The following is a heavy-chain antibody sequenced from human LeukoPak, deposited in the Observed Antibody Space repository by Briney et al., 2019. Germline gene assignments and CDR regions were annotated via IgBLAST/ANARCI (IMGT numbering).Heavy chain of an antibody. D-gene: IGHD3-10*01. CDR2: IYYSGST. V-gene: IGHV4-59*08. CDR3: ARIYYYGSLYYFDY. J-gene: IGHJ4*02. CDR1: GGSISSYY. Sequence: SETLSLTCTVSGGSISSYYWSWIRQPPGKGLEWIGYIYYSGSTNYNPSLKSRVTISVATSKNQFSLRLKSVTAADTAVYYCARIYYYGSLYYFDYWGQGTLVTVSS.